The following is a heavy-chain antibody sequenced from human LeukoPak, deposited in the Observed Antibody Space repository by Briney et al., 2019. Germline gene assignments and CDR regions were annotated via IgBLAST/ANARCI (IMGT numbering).Heavy chain of an antibody. CDR2: IYTSGST. D-gene: IGHD6-13*01. V-gene: IGHV4-4*07. Sequence: SETLSLTCTVSGVSISSYYWSWLRQPAGKGLEWIGRIYTSGSTNYNPSLKSRVTMSVDTSKNQFSLKLSSVTAADTAVYYCARERSSWYYFDYWGQGTLVTVSS. J-gene: IGHJ4*02. CDR3: ARERSSWYYFDY. CDR1: GVSISSYY.